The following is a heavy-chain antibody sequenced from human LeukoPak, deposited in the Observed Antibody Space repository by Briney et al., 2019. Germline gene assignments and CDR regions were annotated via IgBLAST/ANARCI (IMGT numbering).Heavy chain of an antibody. J-gene: IGHJ4*02. CDR2: IRYDGSNK. CDR3: ARERYSSGWVFDY. V-gene: IGHV3-30*02. Sequence: GGSLRLSCAASGFTFSSYGMHWVRQAPGKGLEWVAFIRYDGSNKYYADSVKGRFTISRDNSKNTLYLQMNSLRAEDTAVYYCARERYSSGWVFDYWGQGTLVTVSS. D-gene: IGHD6-19*01. CDR1: GFTFSSYG.